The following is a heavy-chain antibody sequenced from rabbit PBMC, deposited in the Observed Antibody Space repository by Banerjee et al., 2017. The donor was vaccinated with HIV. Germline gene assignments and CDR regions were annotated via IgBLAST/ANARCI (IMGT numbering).Heavy chain of an antibody. J-gene: IGHJ4*01. V-gene: IGHV1S40*01. CDR1: GFSFSDKYW. D-gene: IGHD3-1*01. CDR3: ANGGNSHSLGYGL. Sequence: QSLEESGGDLVKPGASLTLTCTASGFSFSDKYWICWVRQAPGKGLEWIACLWTIGPGTQYASWAKGRFTISKTSSTTVDLKMTSLTAADTATYWCANGGNSHSLGYGLWGPGTLVTVS. CDR2: LWTIGPGT.